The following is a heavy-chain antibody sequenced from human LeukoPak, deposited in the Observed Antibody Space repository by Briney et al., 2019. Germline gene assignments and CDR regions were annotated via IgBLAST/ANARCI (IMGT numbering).Heavy chain of an antibody. V-gene: IGHV4-59*01. Sequence: SETLSLTCTVSGGSISSYYWSWIRQPPGKGLEWIGYVYYRGTANYSPSLKSRVTMSVDTSKHQFSLKLSSVTATDTAVYYCAIESRGSYYNYFDYWGQGTLVTVSS. CDR1: GGSISSYY. D-gene: IGHD3-22*01. CDR2: VYYRGTA. J-gene: IGHJ4*02. CDR3: AIESRGSYYNYFDY.